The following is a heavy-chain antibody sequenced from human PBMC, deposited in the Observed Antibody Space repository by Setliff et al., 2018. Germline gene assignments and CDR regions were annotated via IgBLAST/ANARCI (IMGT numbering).Heavy chain of an antibody. CDR2: INPSGGST. CDR1: GYTFTSYY. CDR3: ARVLHSGSYDDPLDY. D-gene: IGHD1-26*01. J-gene: IGHJ4*02. V-gene: IGHV1-46*01. Sequence: GASVKVSCKASGYTFTSYYMHWVRQAPGQGLEWMGIINPSGGSTSYAQKFQGRVTMTRDTSTSTVYMELSSLRSEDTAVYYCARVLHSGSYDDPLDYWGQGTRVTVSS.